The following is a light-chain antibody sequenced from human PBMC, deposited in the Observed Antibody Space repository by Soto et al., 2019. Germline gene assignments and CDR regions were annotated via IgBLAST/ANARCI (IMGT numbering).Light chain of an antibody. Sequence: HSVLTQPPSASGTPGQTVTISCSGSSSNIGSNLVNWYQLLPGTTPRLLIYNNNQRPSAVPDRFSGSKSGTSASLAISGLQSEDEGDYFCALWDDSLNGLRVFGGGTKLTVL. CDR2: NNN. J-gene: IGLJ3*02. V-gene: IGLV1-44*01. CDR3: ALWDDSLNGLRV. CDR1: SSNIGSNL.